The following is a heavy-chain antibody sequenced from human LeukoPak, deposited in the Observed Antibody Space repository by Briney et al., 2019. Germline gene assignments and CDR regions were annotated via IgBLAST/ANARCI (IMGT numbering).Heavy chain of an antibody. CDR3: AARKVRGVWFYLDY. CDR1: GFTFSSTS. J-gene: IGHJ4*02. CDR2: TVGGGDGT. D-gene: IGHD3-10*01. V-gene: IGHV3-23*01. Sequence: GGSLRLSCAASGFTFSSTSMSWVRQAPGKGLEWVAVTVGGGDGTYYADSVKGRFAISTDNSKNTLYLQMNSLRVEDTAVYFCAARKVRGVWFYLDYWGQGTLVTVSS.